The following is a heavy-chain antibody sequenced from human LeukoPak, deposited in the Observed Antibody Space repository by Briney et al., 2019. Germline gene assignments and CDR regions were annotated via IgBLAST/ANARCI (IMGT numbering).Heavy chain of an antibody. V-gene: IGHV3-23*01. CDR2: ISGSGGST. J-gene: IGHJ4*02. CDR3: AKEYSVRNQFDH. Sequence: TGGSLRLSCAASGVTLSSYAMSWVRQAPGKGLEWVSAISGSGGSTYYADSVKGRFTISRDNSKNTLYLRMNSLRAEDTAVYYCAKEYSVRNQFDHWGQGTLVAVSS. CDR1: GVTLSSYA. D-gene: IGHD1-14*01.